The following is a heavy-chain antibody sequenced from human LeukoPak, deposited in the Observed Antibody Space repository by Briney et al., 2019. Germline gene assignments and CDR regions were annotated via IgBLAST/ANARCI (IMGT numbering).Heavy chain of an antibody. J-gene: IGHJ4*02. CDR3: AKDDSSGYYYAYFDY. D-gene: IGHD3-22*01. Sequence: GGSLRLSCAASGFTFSSYAMSWVRQAPGKGLEWVSAISGSGGSTYYADSVKGRFTISRDNSKNTLYLQMNSLGAEDTAVYYCAKDDSSGYYYAYFDYWGQGTLVTVSS. V-gene: IGHV3-23*01. CDR1: GFTFSSYA. CDR2: ISGSGGST.